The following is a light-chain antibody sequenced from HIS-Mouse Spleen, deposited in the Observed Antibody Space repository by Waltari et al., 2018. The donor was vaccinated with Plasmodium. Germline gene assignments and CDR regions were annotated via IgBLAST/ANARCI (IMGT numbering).Light chain of an antibody. V-gene: IGLV2-8*01. CDR1: SSDVGGYNY. CDR2: EVS. J-gene: IGLJ2*01. CDR3: SSYAGSNNLV. Sequence: QSALTQPPSASGSPGQSVTISCTGTSSDVGGYNYVSWYQQHPGKAPNLMIYEVSKRPSGVPVAFAGAKSGNTASLTVAGLQAEDEADYYCSSYAGSNNLVFGGGTKLTVL.